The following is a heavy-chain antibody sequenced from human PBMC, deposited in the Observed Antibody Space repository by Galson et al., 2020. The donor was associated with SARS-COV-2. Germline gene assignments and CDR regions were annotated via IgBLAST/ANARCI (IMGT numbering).Heavy chain of an antibody. Sequence: GGSLRLSCAASGFTFSSYGMHWVRQAPGKGLEWVAVISYDGSNKYYADSVKGRFTISRDNSKNTLYLQMNSLRAEDTAVYYCAPLWFGELLSPSGGFDPWGQGTLVTVSS. CDR3: APLWFGELLSPSGGFDP. V-gene: IGHV3-30*03. CDR2: ISYDGSNK. J-gene: IGHJ5*02. CDR1: GFTFSSYG. D-gene: IGHD3-10*01.